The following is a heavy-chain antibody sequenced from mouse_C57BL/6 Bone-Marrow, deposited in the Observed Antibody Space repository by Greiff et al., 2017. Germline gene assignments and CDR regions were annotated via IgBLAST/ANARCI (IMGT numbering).Heavy chain of an antibody. V-gene: IGHV1-64*01. CDR3: ARLDYNGFGD. D-gene: IGHD1-1*01. J-gene: IGHJ3*01. CDR1: GFTFTGYC. CDR2: ISPNSGST. Sequence: QVQLQEPGAELVKPGASVKLSCTASGFTFTGYCMHWVKQRPGQGLEWIGMISPNSGSTNYNEKFKSKATMTVDKSSSTAYMQLSSLTAEDSAVYYCARLDYNGFGDWGQGTLVTVAA.